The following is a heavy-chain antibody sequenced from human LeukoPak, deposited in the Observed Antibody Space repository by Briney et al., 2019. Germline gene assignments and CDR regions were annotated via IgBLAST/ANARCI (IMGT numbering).Heavy chain of an antibody. J-gene: IGHJ2*01. D-gene: IGHD6-19*01. CDR3: ARHGSSYDNSSGWYGHFDL. CDR1: GGSISSYY. CDR2: IYYSGST. Sequence: PSETLSLTCTVSGGSISSYYWSWIRQPPGKGLEWIGYIYYSGSTNYNPSLKSRVTISVDTSKNQFSLKLSSVTAADTAVYYCARHGSSYDNSSGWYGHFDLWGRGTLVTVSS. V-gene: IGHV4-59*08.